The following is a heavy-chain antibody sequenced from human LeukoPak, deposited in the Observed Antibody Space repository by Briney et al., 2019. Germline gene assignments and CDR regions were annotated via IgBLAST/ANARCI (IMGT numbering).Heavy chain of an antibody. J-gene: IGHJ4*02. V-gene: IGHV4-59*01. Sequence: SETLSLTCTVSGGSISSYYWSWIRQPPGKGVEWIGYIYYSGSTNYNPSLKSRVTISVDTSKSQFSLKLSSVTAADTAVYYCARGSTIFGVVNYFDYWGQGTLVTVSS. CDR2: IYYSGST. D-gene: IGHD3-3*01. CDR1: GGSISSYY. CDR3: ARGSTIFGVVNYFDY.